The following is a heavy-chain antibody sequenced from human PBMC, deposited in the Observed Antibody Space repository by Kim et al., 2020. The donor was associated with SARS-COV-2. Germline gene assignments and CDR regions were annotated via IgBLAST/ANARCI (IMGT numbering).Heavy chain of an antibody. J-gene: IGHJ6*02. D-gene: IGHD3-9*01. Sequence: SETLSLTCTVSGGSISSSSYYWGWIRQPPGKGLEWIGSIYYSGSTYYNPSLKSRVTISVDTSKNQFSLKLSSVTAADTAVYYCVYFDWPTRYYYYYGMDVWGQGTTVTVSS. CDR2: IYYSGST. CDR3: VYFDWPTRYYYYYGMDV. CDR1: GGSISSSSYY. V-gene: IGHV4-39*01.